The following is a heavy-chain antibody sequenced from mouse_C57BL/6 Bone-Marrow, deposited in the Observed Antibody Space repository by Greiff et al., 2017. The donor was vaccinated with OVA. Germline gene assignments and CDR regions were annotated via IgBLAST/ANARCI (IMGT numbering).Heavy chain of an antibody. V-gene: IGHV1-7*01. J-gene: IGHJ4*01. CDR2: INPSTGYT. CDR1: GYTFTTYW. Sequence: VQLQQSGAELAQPGASVMMSCKASGYTFTTYWMHWVKQRPGQGLEWIGYINPSTGYTEYNQKFKDKATLTADKSSSTAYMQLTSLTSEDSAVYYCARSVGGLLMDYWGQGTSVTVSS. CDR3: ARSVGGLLMDY. D-gene: IGHD1-1*02.